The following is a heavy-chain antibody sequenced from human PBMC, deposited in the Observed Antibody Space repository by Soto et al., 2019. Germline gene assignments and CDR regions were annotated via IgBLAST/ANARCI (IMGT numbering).Heavy chain of an antibody. V-gene: IGHV4-39*01. CDR3: VRFLRTTAAGPDY. D-gene: IGHD6-13*01. J-gene: IGHJ4*02. CDR2: VYYSGST. CDR1: GASISTSSYY. Sequence: SETLSLTCTVSGASISTSSYYWGWIRQPPGKGLEWIGSVYYSGSTYYNPSLRSRLTVSVDTSKNQFSLKLSSVTAADTSVYYCVRFLRTTAAGPDYWGQGTLVTVSS.